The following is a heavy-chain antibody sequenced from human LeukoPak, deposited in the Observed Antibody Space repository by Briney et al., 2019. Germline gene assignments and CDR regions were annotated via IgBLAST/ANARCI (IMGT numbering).Heavy chain of an antibody. V-gene: IGHV1-46*01. J-gene: IGHJ4*02. CDR1: GYTFTSYY. CDR2: INPSGGST. Sequence: WASVKVSCKASGYTFTSYYMHWVRQAPGQGLEWMGIINPSGGSTSYAQKFQGRVTMTRDTSTSTVYMELSSLRSEDTAVYYCASERGGWEQHLVPLNRARHVQSQALDYWGQGTLVTVSS. CDR3: ASERGGWEQHLVPLNRARHVQSQALDY. D-gene: IGHD6-13*01.